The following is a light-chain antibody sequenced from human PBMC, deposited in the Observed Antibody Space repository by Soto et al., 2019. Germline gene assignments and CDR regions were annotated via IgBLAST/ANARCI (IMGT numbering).Light chain of an antibody. V-gene: IGKV1-5*03. Sequence: DIQMTQSPSTLSASVGDRVTITCRASQSISSWLAWYQQKPGKAPKLLIYKASNLQSGVPSRFSGSGSGTEFTLTISSLQPDDFATYYCQQYSSYSVTFGQGTKVDIK. CDR2: KAS. CDR1: QSISSW. J-gene: IGKJ1*01. CDR3: QQYSSYSVT.